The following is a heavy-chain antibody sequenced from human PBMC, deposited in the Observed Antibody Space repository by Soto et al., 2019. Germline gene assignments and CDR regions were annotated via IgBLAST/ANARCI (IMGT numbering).Heavy chain of an antibody. D-gene: IGHD2-15*01. CDR3: ARGPQPRGSADRYAVAV. CDR2: IVPSLDTT. J-gene: IGHJ6*02. V-gene: IGHV1-69*09. CDR1: GVTFSSSG. Sequence: VQLVQSGPEVKKPGSSVKVSCKASGVTFSSSGFSWVRQASGQGLEWMGMIVPSLDTTKYAQKFQARVTIDADQFTGTAYMELSSLRSEDTAVYYCARGPQPRGSADRYAVAVWGQGTRVIVSS.